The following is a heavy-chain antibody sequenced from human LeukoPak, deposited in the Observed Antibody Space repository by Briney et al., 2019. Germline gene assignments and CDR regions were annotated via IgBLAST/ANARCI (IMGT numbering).Heavy chain of an antibody. Sequence: GGSLRLSCAASGFTFSGYGMSWVRQAPGKGLEWVSSISNTGGSTYYADSVKGRFTISRDNSKNTLCLQMNSLRAEDTAVYYCAKGRGTGVTTPGAFDIWGQGTMVTVSS. CDR3: AKGRGTGVTTPGAFDI. V-gene: IGHV3-23*01. J-gene: IGHJ3*02. D-gene: IGHD1-26*01. CDR1: GFTFSGYG. CDR2: ISNTGGST.